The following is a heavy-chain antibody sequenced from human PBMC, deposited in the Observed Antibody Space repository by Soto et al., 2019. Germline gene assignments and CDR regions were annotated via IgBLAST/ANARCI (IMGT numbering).Heavy chain of an antibody. CDR3: AKDPYSGSYVAHFDY. D-gene: IGHD1-26*01. CDR1: GFTFSSYA. J-gene: IGHJ4*02. Sequence: PGGSLRLSCAASGFTFSSYAMSWVRQAPGKGLEWVSAISGSGGSTYYADSVKGRFTISRDNSKNTLYLQMNSLRAEDTAVYYCAKDPYSGSYVAHFDYWGQGTLVTVSS. CDR2: ISGSGGST. V-gene: IGHV3-23*01.